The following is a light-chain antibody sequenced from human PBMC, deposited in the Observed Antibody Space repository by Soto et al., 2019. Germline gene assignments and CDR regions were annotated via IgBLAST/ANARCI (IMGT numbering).Light chain of an antibody. CDR3: QHVGSTTFT. Sequence: EIVLTQSPGTLSLSPGEGATLSCRASQSVSSSYIAWYQQRPGQTPSLLIYGASTRATGIPDRVIGSGSGTHFTLTISRLEPGDFAVYFCQHVGSTTFTFGQGTRLEIK. CDR1: QSVSSSY. V-gene: IGKV3-20*01. J-gene: IGKJ5*01. CDR2: GAS.